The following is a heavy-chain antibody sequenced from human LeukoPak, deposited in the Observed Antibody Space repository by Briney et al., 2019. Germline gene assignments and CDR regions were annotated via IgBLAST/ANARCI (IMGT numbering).Heavy chain of an antibody. J-gene: IGHJ4*02. Sequence: PSETLSLTCTVSGGSISSSRYYWSWIRQPPGKGLEWIGYIYYSGSTNYNPSLKSRVTISVDTSKNQFSLKLSSVTAADTAVYYCARGFKQWLKPLDYWGQGTLVTVSS. CDR1: GGSISSSRYY. CDR2: IYYSGST. D-gene: IGHD6-19*01. CDR3: ARGFKQWLKPLDY. V-gene: IGHV4-61*05.